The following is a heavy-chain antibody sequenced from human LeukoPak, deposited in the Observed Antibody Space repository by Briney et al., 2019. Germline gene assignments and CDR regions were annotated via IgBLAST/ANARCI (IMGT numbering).Heavy chain of an antibody. J-gene: IGHJ6*04. CDR3: SKDLYGMDV. Sequence: GASVKVSCKASGGTFSSYAISRVRQAPGQGLEWMGGIISDFNITHYPQKFQGRVTITADDSTSTAYMELSSLRFEDTAVYCCSKDLYGMDVWGKGTTVTVSS. V-gene: IGHV1-69*01. CDR2: IISDFNIT. CDR1: GGTFSSYA.